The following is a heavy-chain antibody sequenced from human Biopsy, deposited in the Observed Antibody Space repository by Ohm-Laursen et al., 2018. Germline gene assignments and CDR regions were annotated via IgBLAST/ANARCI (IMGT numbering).Heavy chain of an antibody. Sequence: SLRLSCAASGFTFNNYGMQWVRQAPGKGLEWVAFIFYDGSNTYYADSVKGRFTISRDNAKNSLYLQMNSLRAEDTAVYYCARAYPPPGRRLVVVAGDFDCWGQGTTVTVSS. CDR1: GFTFNNYG. CDR2: IFYDGSNT. J-gene: IGHJ4*03. D-gene: IGHD2-15*01. V-gene: IGHV3-33*08. CDR3: ARAYPPPGRRLVVVAGDFDC.